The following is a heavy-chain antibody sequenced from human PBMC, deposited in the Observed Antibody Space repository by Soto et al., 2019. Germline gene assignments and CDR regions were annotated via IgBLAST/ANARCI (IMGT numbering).Heavy chain of an antibody. CDR2: IYYTGSA. CDR3: ARDQEVNYADYGGSDYYYGLDV. D-gene: IGHD4-17*01. CDR1: GDSINNGGYY. V-gene: IGHV4-31*03. Sequence: PSETLSLTCTVSGDSINNGGYYWTWIRQHPEKGLEWIEYIYYTGSAYYNPSLKSRVIISVDTSKNQFSLRLSSVTAADTAVYYCARDQEVNYADYGGSDYYYGLDVWGQGTTVTVSS. J-gene: IGHJ6*02.